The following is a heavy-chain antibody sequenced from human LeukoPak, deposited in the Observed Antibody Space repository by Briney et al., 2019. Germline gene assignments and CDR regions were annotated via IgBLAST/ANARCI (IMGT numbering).Heavy chain of an antibody. V-gene: IGHV4-31*03. CDR2: ISYTGGT. Sequence: SETLSLTCTVSGGSVNNGPYYWSWIRQHPGKGLEWIGYISYTGGTYYNPSLESRVSMSVGTSKNQFSLKLSSVTAADTAMYYCARIIVGASFDYWGQGTLVTVSS. CDR3: ARIIVGASFDY. J-gene: IGHJ4*02. CDR1: GGSVNNGPYY. D-gene: IGHD1-26*01.